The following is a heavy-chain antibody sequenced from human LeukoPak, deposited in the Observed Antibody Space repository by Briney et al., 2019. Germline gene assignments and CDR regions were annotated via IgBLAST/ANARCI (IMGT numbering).Heavy chain of an antibody. CDR2: IYLDDDK. CDR3: AHRRGSGYYDSSGTLDY. Sequence: SGPTLVNPTQTLTLTCTFSGFSLSTSGVGVGWIRQPPGKALEWLALIYLDDDKRYSPSLKSRLTITKDTSKNQEVLTMTNMDPVDTATYYCAHRRGSGYYDSSGTLDYWGQGTLVTVSS. D-gene: IGHD3-22*01. J-gene: IGHJ4*02. CDR1: GFSLSTSGVG. V-gene: IGHV2-5*02.